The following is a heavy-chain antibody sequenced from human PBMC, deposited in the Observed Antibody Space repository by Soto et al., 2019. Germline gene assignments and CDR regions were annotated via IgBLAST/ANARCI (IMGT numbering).Heavy chain of an antibody. J-gene: IGHJ6*02. CDR3: ARAPKYCSSTSCYGMDV. D-gene: IGHD2-2*01. CDR2: MNPNSGNT. Sequence: ASVKVSCKASGYTFTSYDINWVRQATGQGLEWMGWMNPNSGNTGYAQKFQGRVTMTRNTSKNQFSLKLSSVTAADTAVYYCARAPKYCSSTSCYGMDVWGQGTTVTVSS. V-gene: IGHV1-8*01. CDR1: GYTFTSYD.